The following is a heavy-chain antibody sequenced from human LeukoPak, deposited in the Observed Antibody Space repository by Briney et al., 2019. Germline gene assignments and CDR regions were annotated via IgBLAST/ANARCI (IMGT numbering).Heavy chain of an antibody. J-gene: IGHJ3*02. Sequence: ASVKVSCKASGGTFSTYAISWVRQAPGQRLEGMGGIIPIFGTANYAQKFQGRVTITADKSTSTAYMELSSLRSEDTAVYYCARGDYYGSGSYAYAFDIWGQGTMVTVSS. CDR3: ARGDYYGSGSYAYAFDI. V-gene: IGHV1-69*06. CDR1: GGTFSTYA. CDR2: IIPIFGTA. D-gene: IGHD3-10*01.